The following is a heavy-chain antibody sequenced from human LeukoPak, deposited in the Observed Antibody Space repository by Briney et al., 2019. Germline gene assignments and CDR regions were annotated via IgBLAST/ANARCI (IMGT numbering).Heavy chain of an antibody. V-gene: IGHV3-21*01. CDR1: GFTFSSYA. J-gene: IGHJ4*02. CDR3: ATLSRIVGATDY. Sequence: GGSLRLSCAASGFTFSSYAMSWVRQAPGKGLKWVSSVSSSSTYIYYADSVKGRFTISRDNAKNSLFLQMNSLRAEDTAVYYCATLSRIVGATDYWGQGTLVTVSS. CDR2: VSSSSTYI. D-gene: IGHD1-26*01.